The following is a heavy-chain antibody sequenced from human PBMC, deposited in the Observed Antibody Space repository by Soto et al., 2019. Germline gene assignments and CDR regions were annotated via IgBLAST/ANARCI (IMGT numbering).Heavy chain of an antibody. CDR3: AKYVTTFSVGTCHRNFDY. D-gene: IGHD2-15*01. Sequence: EVQLLGSGGGLVQPGGSLRLSCAASGFTFSSYPMTWVRQAPGKGLEWVSSICAGGDVTYYADSVKGRFTISRDNYKNTLFLQINSLRADDTAVYYCAKYVTTFSVGTCHRNFDYWGQGTLVTVSS. V-gene: IGHV3-23*01. CDR1: GFTFSSYP. CDR2: ICAGGDVT. J-gene: IGHJ4*02.